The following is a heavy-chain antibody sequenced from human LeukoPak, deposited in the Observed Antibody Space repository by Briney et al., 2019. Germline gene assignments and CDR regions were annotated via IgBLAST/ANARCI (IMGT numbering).Heavy chain of an antibody. J-gene: IGHJ4*02. D-gene: IGHD3-10*01. CDR1: GGSISSSSYY. V-gene: IGHV4-39*01. CDR2: IYYSGST. CDR3: VIMAGY. Sequence: SETLSLTCTVSGGSISSSSYYWGWIRQPPGKGLEWIGSIYYSGSTYYNPSLKSRVTISADTPKNQFSLKLTSVTAADMAYYCVIMAGYWGQGVLVTVSS.